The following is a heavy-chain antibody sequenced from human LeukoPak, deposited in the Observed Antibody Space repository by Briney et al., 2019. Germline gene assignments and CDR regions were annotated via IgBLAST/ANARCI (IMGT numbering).Heavy chain of an antibody. Sequence: GGSLRLSCAASGFTFSSYGMHWVRQAPGKGLEWVTVIWHDGTNTYFADSVKGRFTISRDNSKDTVYLQMNSLRAEDMAVYFCARDSSSSWYEALDIWGRGTMVTVSS. CDR1: GFTFSSYG. CDR3: ARDSSSSWYEALDI. CDR2: IWHDGTNT. V-gene: IGHV3-33*01. J-gene: IGHJ3*02. D-gene: IGHD6-13*01.